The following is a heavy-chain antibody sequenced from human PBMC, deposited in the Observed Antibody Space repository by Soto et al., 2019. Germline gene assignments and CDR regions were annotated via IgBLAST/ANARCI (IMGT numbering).Heavy chain of an antibody. V-gene: IGHV1-18*01. CDR1: GYTFTSYG. CDR3: ARAPRAVAGTGYTWFDP. CDR2: ISAYNGNT. J-gene: IGHJ5*02. D-gene: IGHD6-19*01. Sequence: QVQLVQSGAEVKKPGASVKVSCKASGYTFTSYGISWVRQAPGQGLEWMGWISAYNGNTNYAQKLQGRVTMTTDTSXTIXSMELRSLRSDDTAVYYCARAPRAVAGTGYTWFDPWCQGTLATVSS.